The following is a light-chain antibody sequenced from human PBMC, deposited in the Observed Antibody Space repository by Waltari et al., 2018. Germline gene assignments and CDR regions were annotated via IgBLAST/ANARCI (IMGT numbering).Light chain of an antibody. CDR2: GAS. J-gene: IGKJ1*01. V-gene: IGKV3-20*01. Sequence: EIVLTQSPGTLSLSPGERATLSCRASQSVSRALAWYQQKPGQAPRLLIYGASTRATGIPDRFSGSGSGTDFSLTISRPEPDDFAVYYCQHYLRLPVTFGQGTTVEI. CDR3: QHYLRLPVT. CDR1: QSVSRA.